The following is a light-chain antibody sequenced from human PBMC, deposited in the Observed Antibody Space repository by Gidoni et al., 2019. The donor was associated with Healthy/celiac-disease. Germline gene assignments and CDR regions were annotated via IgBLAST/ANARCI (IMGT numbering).Light chain of an antibody. Sequence: EIVWTQSLATLSLSPGERATLSCRASQGVSSYLAWYQQKPGQAPRLLIYAASTSATGLPARFSGRGAGTDFTLTISSLEPEDFAVYYCQQRSNWPPLTFGGGTKVEIK. CDR3: QQRSNWPPLT. CDR2: AAS. CDR1: QGVSSY. J-gene: IGKJ4*01. V-gene: IGKV3-11*01.